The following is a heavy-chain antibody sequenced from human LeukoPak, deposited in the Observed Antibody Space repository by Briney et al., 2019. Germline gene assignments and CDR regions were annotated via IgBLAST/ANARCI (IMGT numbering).Heavy chain of an antibody. D-gene: IGHD2-8*01. CDR3: ARDRCTNGVCYNGTAPFDP. CDR1: GYTFTSYG. Sequence: ASVKVSCKASGYTFTSYGISWVRQAPGQGLEWMGWISPYNGNTNYAQKLQGRVTMTTDTSTSTAYMELRSLRTDDTAVYYCARDRCTNGVCYNGTAPFDPWGQGTLVTVSS. J-gene: IGHJ5*02. V-gene: IGHV1-18*01. CDR2: ISPYNGNT.